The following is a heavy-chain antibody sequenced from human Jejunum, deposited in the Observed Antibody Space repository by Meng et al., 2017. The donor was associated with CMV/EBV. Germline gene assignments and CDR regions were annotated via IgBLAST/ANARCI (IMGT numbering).Heavy chain of an antibody. CDR1: VTTFTNMG. D-gene: IGHD6-19*01. J-gene: IGHJ4*02. V-gene: IGHV1-18*01. Sequence: VVSGGGVKNLWASWTVSAKASVTTFTNMGITWVRQAPGQGLAWMGGIRAYNGNTNYAQTLQGRVTMTTDTSTSTAYMELGSLRSDDTAVYYCARIPAYSIGWYNHFDSWGQGTLVTVSS. CDR3: ARIPAYSIGWYNHFDS. CDR2: IRAYNGNT.